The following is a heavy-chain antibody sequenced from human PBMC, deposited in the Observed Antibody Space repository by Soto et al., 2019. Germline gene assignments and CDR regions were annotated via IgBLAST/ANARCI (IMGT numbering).Heavy chain of an antibody. Sequence: GASVKVSCKASGYTFTSYDINWVRQATGQGLEWMGWINPNSGGTNYAQKFQGWVTMTRDTSISTAYMELSRLRSDDTAVYYCARVRRYCSGGSCYSTAEYFQHWGQGTLVTVSS. CDR3: ARVRRYCSGGSCYSTAEYFQH. CDR1: GYTFTSYD. CDR2: INPNSGGT. D-gene: IGHD2-15*01. J-gene: IGHJ1*01. V-gene: IGHV1-2*04.